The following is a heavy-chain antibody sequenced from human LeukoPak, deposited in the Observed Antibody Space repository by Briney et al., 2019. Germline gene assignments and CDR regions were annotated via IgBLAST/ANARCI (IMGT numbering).Heavy chain of an antibody. Sequence: PSQTLSLTCAVSGGSISSGFYYWSWIRQPAGKGPEWIGRIYTSGSTNYNPSLKSRVTISLDTSKNQFSLKLSSVTAADTAVYYCARVTTAFDYWGQGTLVTVSS. CDR3: ARVTTAFDY. CDR2: IYTSGST. J-gene: IGHJ4*02. V-gene: IGHV4-61*02. D-gene: IGHD4-17*01. CDR1: GGSISSGFYY.